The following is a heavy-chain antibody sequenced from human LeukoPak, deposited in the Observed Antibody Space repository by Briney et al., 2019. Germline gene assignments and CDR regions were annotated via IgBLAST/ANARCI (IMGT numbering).Heavy chain of an antibody. CDR1: GYTFTDYY. V-gene: IGHV1-2*02. CDR3: ARDIVVVPAASGVDYYYYYGMDV. Sequence: ASVKVSCKASGYTFTDYYIHWVRQAPGQGLEWMGWINPNSGGANYAQKFQGRVTMTRDTSISTAYMELSRLRSDDTAVYYCARDIVVVPAASGVDYYYYYGMDVWGQGTTVTVSS. J-gene: IGHJ6*02. CDR2: INPNSGGA. D-gene: IGHD2-2*01.